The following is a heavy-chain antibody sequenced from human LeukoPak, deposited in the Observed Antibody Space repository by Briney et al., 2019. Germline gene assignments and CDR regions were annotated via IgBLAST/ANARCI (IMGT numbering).Heavy chain of an antibody. CDR1: GFTFSSYA. Sequence: GGSLRLSCAASGFTFSSYAMSWVRQPPGKGLEWVSTVTGTGGTTYYADSVKGRFTISRDNSKNTLYLQMNSLRAEDTAVYFCARGQPLDYWGQGTLVTVSS. CDR3: ARGQPLDY. CDR2: VTGTGGTT. J-gene: IGHJ4*02. V-gene: IGHV3-23*01. D-gene: IGHD6-13*01.